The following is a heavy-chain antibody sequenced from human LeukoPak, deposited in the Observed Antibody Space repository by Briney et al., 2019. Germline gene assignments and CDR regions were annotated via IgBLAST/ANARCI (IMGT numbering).Heavy chain of an antibody. D-gene: IGHD3-22*01. CDR3: ARLAYYDSSGYYSPDFDY. CDR2: IIPIFGTA. CDR1: GGTFSSYA. V-gene: IGHV1-69*13. J-gene: IGHJ4*02. Sequence: SVKVSCKASGGTFSSYAISWVRQAPGQGLEWMGGIIPIFGTANYAQKFQGRVTITADESTSTAYMEPSSLRSEDTAVYYCARLAYYDSSGYYSPDFDYWGQGTLVTVSS.